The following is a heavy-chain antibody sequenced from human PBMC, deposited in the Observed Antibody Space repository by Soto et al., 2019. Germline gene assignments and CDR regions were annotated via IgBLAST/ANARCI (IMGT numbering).Heavy chain of an antibody. D-gene: IGHD5-12*01. V-gene: IGHV4-34*01. CDR1: GGSFSAYY. J-gene: IGHJ6*02. CDR3: ARTGRYSGDDFVSHPPDYDYGMDV. CDR2: IHHTGST. Sequence: PSETLSLTCAVYGGSFSAYYWSWIRQPPGKGLEWIGEIHHTGSTNYNPSLKSRVTIAVDTSKNQFSLKLSSVTAADTAVYYCARTGRYSGDDFVSHPPDYDYGMDVWGQGTTVTVSS.